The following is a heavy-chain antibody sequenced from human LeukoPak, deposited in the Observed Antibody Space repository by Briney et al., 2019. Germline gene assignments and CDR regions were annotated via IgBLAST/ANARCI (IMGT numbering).Heavy chain of an antibody. CDR2: ISSSGSTI. J-gene: IGHJ4*02. V-gene: IGHV3-11*04. CDR1: GFTFSDYY. CDR3: ARVGLGIGSYFDY. Sequence: TGGSLRLSCAASGFTFSDYYMSWIRQAPGKGLEGVSSISSSGSTIYYADSVKGRFTISRDNAKNSLYLQMNSLRAEDTAVYYCARVGLGIGSYFDYWGQGTLVTVSS. D-gene: IGHD7-27*01.